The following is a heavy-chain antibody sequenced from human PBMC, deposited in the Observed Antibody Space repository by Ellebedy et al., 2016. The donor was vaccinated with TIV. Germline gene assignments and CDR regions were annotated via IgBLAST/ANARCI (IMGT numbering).Heavy chain of an antibody. CDR1: GFTFSTYG. CDR3: ASSRYHYYLGNTIFAY. D-gene: IGHD3-10*01. Sequence: GESLKISCAASGFTFSTYGMHWVRQAPGQGLEWVSGINANGVSIAYADSVKGRFTISRDNSKDTLFLQMNSLRAEDTAVYYCASSRYHYYLGNTIFAYWGQGALVTVSS. CDR2: INANGVSI. J-gene: IGHJ4*02. V-gene: IGHV3-23*01.